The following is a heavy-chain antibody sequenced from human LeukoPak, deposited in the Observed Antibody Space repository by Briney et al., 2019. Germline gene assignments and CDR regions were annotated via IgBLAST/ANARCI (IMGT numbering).Heavy chain of an antibody. CDR2: IYYSGST. V-gene: IGHV4-59*08. J-gene: IGHJ4*02. CDR3: ARSPHPNYDSSGYSLNY. Sequence: SETLSRTCTVSGGSISSYYWSWIRQPPGKGLEWIGYIYYSGSTNYNPSLKSRVTISVDTSKNQFSLKLSSVTAADTAVYYCARSPHPNYDSSGYSLNYWGQGTLVTVSS. D-gene: IGHD3-22*01. CDR1: GGSISSYY.